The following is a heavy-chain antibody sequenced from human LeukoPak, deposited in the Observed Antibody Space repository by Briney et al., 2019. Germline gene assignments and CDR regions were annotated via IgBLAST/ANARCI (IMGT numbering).Heavy chain of an antibody. CDR1: GGSISSSSYY. V-gene: IGHV4-39*01. J-gene: IGHJ6*03. CDR3: ARPLYYYYYMDV. CDR2: IYYSGST. Sequence: YPSETLSLTCTVSGGSISSSSYYWGWIRQPPGKGLEWIGSIYYSGSTYYNPSLKSRVTISVDTSKNQFSLKLSSVTAADTAAYYCARPLYYYYYMDVWGKGTTVTISS.